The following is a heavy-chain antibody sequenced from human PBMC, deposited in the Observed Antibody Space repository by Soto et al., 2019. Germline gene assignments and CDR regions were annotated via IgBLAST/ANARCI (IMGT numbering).Heavy chain of an antibody. V-gene: IGHV1-2*04. Sequence: QVQLVQSGAEVKKPGASVKVSCKASGYTFTGYYMHWVRQAPGQGLEWMGWINPNSGGTNYAQKFQGWVTMPRDTSISTAYMELSRLRSDDTAVYYCAREGYDILTGYKIDYWGQGTLVTVSS. J-gene: IGHJ4*02. D-gene: IGHD3-9*01. CDR3: AREGYDILTGYKIDY. CDR1: GYTFTGYY. CDR2: INPNSGGT.